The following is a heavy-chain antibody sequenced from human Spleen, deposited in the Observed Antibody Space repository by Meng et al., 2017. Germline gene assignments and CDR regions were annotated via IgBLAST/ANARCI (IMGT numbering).Heavy chain of an antibody. V-gene: IGHV3-21*06. CDR3: ARVLAAAGTIFDY. J-gene: IGHJ4*02. D-gene: IGHD6-13*01. CDR1: GFTFSSYS. Sequence: GESLKISCAASGFTFSSYSMNWVRQAPGKGLEWVSSISSSSSYIYYADSVKGRFTISRDNAKSSLYLQMNSLRAEDTAVYYCARVLAAAGTIFDYWGQGTLVTVSS. CDR2: ISSSSSYI.